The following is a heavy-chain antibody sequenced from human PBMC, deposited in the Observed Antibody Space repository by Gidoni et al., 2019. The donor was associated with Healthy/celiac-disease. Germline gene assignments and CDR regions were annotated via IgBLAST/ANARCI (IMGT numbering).Heavy chain of an antibody. CDR1: GYSFTSYW. Sequence: EVQLVQSGAEVIKRGEPLKHSRKGSGYSFTSYWIGWVRQLPGKGLGWMGIIYPGDSDTRYSPSFQGQVTISADKSISTAYLQWSSLKASDTAMYYCARLGAFDAFDIWGQGTMVTVSS. J-gene: IGHJ3*02. CDR3: ARLGAFDAFDI. D-gene: IGHD3-16*01. V-gene: IGHV5-51*01. CDR2: IYPGDSDT.